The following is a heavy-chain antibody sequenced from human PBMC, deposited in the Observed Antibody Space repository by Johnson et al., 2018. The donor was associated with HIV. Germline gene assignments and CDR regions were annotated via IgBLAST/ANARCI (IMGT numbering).Heavy chain of an antibody. J-gene: IGHJ3*02. D-gene: IGHD4-17*01. Sequence: EVQLVESGGGVVQPGGSLRLSCAVSGFTFSSYWMTWVRQAPGKGLEWVANIKQDGSEKYYVDSVKGRFTISRDNAKNSLSLQMNSLRAEDTAVYYCARGGNGDYRDAFDIWGQGTMVTVSS. CDR2: IKQDGSEK. CDR3: ARGGNGDYRDAFDI. V-gene: IGHV3-7*02. CDR1: GFTFSSYW.